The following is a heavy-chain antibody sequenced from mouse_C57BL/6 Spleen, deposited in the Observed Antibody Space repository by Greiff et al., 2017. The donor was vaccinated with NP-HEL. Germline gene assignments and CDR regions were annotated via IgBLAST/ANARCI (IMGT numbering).Heavy chain of an antibody. V-gene: IGHV1-26*01. J-gene: IGHJ1*03. CDR2: INPNNGGT. CDR3: ARAPPGLFDV. Sequence: EVKLMESGPELVKPGASVKISCKASGYTFTDYYMNWVKQSHGKSLEWIGDINPNNGGTSYNQKFKGKATLTVDKSSSTAYMELRSLTSEDSAVYYCARAPPGLFDVWGTGTTVTVSS. CDR1: GYTFTDYY.